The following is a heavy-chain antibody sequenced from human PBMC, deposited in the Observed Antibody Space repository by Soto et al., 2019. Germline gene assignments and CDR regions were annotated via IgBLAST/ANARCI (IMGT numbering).Heavy chain of an antibody. CDR1: GGSFSGYY. Sequence: SETLSLTCAVYGGSFSGYYWSWIRQPPGKGLEWIGEINHRGSTNYNPSLKIRVPISLDKSKDQFSLKLRSGTAADTAGYYGARGEAAAGLDAFDIWGQGTMVTVSS. CDR3: ARGEAAAGLDAFDI. V-gene: IGHV4-34*01. J-gene: IGHJ3*02. D-gene: IGHD6-13*01. CDR2: INHRGST.